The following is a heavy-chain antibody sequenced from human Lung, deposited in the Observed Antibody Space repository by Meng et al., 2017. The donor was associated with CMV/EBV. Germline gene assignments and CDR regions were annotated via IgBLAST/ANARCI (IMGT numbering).Heavy chain of an antibody. CDR3: SRSEGDIAVVPAADYDGMDV. V-gene: IGHV4-34*01. Sequence: GSLRLXCAINSGSFSGYYWSWIRQPPGAAMEWIGKINQSGSANYNPSLKSRVTMSIDTSEDQFSLKLSSVTAADTAVYYCSRSEGDIAVVPAADYDGMDVWGQGXTVTVSS. J-gene: IGHJ6*02. CDR2: INQSGSA. D-gene: IGHD2-2*01. CDR1: SGSFSGYY.